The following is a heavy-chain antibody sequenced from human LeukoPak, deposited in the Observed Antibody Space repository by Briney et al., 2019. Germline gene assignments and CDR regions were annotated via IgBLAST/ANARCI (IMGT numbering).Heavy chain of an antibody. CDR3: ARDTLLWFGEPNAFDI. J-gene: IGHJ3*02. D-gene: IGHD3-10*01. V-gene: IGHV3-74*01. Sequence: QSGGSLRLSCAASGFTFSSYWMHWVRQAPGKGLVWVSRINSDGSSTSYADSVKGRFTISRGNAKNTLYLQMNSLRAEDTAVYYYARDTLLWFGEPNAFDIWGQGTMVTVSS. CDR2: INSDGSST. CDR1: GFTFSSYW.